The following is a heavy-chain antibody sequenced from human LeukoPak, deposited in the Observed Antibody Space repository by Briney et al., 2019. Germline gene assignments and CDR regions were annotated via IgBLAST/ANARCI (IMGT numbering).Heavy chain of an antibody. V-gene: IGHV4-39*01. CDR2: IYYSGST. J-gene: IGHJ4*02. Sequence: KPSETLSLTCTVSGGSISSSSYYWGWIRQPPGKGLEWIGSIYYSGSTYYNPSLKSRVTISVDTSKNQFSLKLSSVTAADTAVYYCARQEQQLDLYYFDYWGQGTLVTVSS. D-gene: IGHD6-13*01. CDR1: GGSISSSSYY. CDR3: ARQEQQLDLYYFDY.